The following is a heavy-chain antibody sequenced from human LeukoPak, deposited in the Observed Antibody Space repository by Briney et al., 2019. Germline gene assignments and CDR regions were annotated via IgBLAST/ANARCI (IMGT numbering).Heavy chain of an antibody. J-gene: IGHJ3*02. V-gene: IGHV3-23*01. CDR2: ISSSGGST. D-gene: IGHD2-15*01. CDR1: GFTFSSYA. CDR3: AKDRGCSGGSCYSVGAFDI. Sequence: GGSLRLSCAASGFTFSSYAMSWVRQAPGKGLEWVSAISSSGGSTYYADSVKGRFTISRDNSKNTLYLQMNSLRAEDTAVYYCAKDRGCSGGSCYSVGAFDIWGQGTMVTVSS.